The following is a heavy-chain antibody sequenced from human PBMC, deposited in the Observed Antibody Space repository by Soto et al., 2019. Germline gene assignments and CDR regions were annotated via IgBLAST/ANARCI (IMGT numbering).Heavy chain of an antibody. V-gene: IGHV4-59*01. CDR2: IYYSGST. Sequence: SETLSLTCTVSGGSISSYYWSWIRQPPGKGLEWIGYIYYSGSTNYNPSLKSRVTISVDTSKNQFSLKLSSVTAADTAVYYCARESYYCSSTSCFRWFDPWGQGTLVTVSS. CDR3: ARESYYCSSTSCFRWFDP. CDR1: GGSISSYY. J-gene: IGHJ5*02. D-gene: IGHD2-2*01.